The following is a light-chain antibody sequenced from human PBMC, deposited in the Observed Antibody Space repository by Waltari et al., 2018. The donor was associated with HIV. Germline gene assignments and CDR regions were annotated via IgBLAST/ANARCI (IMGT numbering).Light chain of an antibody. V-gene: IGLV2-8*01. CDR3: QSYDRSLSAWV. J-gene: IGLJ3*02. Sequence: QSALTQPPSASGSPGQSVTIFCTGTSSDVGGYNCVSWYQQHPGKAPKLIIYEVTKRPSGVPDRFSGSKSGDTASLTVSGLQAEDEADYYCQSYDRSLSAWVFGGGTKLTVL. CDR2: EVT. CDR1: SSDVGGYNC.